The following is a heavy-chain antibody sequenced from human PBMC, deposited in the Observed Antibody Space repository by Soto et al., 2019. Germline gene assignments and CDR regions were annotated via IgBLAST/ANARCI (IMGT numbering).Heavy chain of an antibody. CDR2: IYYSGST. V-gene: IGHV4-59*11. J-gene: IGHJ5*02. Sequence: SQTLSLTCTVSCGSMSSLYWRRIRQPPGKGLEWIGYIYYSGSTIYNPSLKSRVTISVDTSKNQFSLKLSSVTAADTAVYYCARYGSGSSVWFDPWGQGTLVTVSS. CDR3: ARYGSGSSVWFDP. D-gene: IGHD3-10*01. CDR1: CGSMSSLY.